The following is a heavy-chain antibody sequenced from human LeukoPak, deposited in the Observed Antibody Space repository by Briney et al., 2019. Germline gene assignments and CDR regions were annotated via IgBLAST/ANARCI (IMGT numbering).Heavy chain of an antibody. V-gene: IGHV4-61*02. CDR2: IYTSGRT. J-gene: IGHJ4*02. D-gene: IGHD6-6*01. Sequence: SETLSLTCTVSGGSICSGSYYGSWVRQPAGRGLGWIGRIYTSGRTHYNPSLNSRVTPSVDPSKNQFSLKLSSVTAADTSVYYCSCMTIAARNYWGQGTLVTVSS. CDR3: SCMTIAARNY. CDR1: GGSICSGSYY.